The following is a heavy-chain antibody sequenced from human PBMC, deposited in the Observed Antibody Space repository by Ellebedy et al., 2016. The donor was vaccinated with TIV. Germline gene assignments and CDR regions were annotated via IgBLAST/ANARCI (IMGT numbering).Heavy chain of an antibody. D-gene: IGHD3-22*01. CDR2: FSSSGST. V-gene: IGHV4-31*03. CDR1: GDSITSDTYY. Sequence: SETLSLXCTVSGDSITSDTYYWTWIRQAPGKGLEWIGYFSSSGSTYYNPSLGSRVTMSVDTSKTQFSLKLSSVTAADTAVYYCARDYYDSTGYLSNGMDVWGQGTTVTVSS. CDR3: ARDYYDSTGYLSNGMDV. J-gene: IGHJ6*02.